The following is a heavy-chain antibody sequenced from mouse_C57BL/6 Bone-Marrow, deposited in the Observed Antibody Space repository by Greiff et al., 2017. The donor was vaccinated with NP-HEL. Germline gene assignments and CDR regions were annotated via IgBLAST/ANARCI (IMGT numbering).Heavy chain of an antibody. V-gene: IGHV1-19*01. D-gene: IGHD1-1*01. J-gene: IGHJ2*01. CDR2: INPYNGGT. CDR3: ARRSITTVAEGGYFDY. Sequence: EVQLQQSGPVLVKPGASVKMSCKASGYTFTDYYMNWVKQSHGKSLEWIGVINPYNGGTSYNQKFKGKATLTVDKSSSTAYMELNSLTSEDSAVYYCARRSITTVAEGGYFDYWGQGTTLTVSS. CDR1: GYTFTDYY.